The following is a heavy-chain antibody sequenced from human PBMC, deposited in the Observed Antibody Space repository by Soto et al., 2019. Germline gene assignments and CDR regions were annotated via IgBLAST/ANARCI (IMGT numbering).Heavy chain of an antibody. D-gene: IGHD1-26*01. Sequence: GGSLRLSCAASGFTVSSNYMSWVRQAPGKGLEWVSVIYSGGSTYYADSVKGRFTISRDNSKNTLYLQMNSLRAEDTAVYYCARYLLIPPAPSSTDYWCQAILLTVSS. J-gene: IGHJ4*02. CDR2: IYSGGST. CDR1: GFTVSSNY. V-gene: IGHV3-53*01. CDR3: ARYLLIPPAPSSTDY.